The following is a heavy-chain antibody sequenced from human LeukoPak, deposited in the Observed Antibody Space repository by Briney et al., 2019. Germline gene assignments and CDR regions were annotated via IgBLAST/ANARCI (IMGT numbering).Heavy chain of an antibody. CDR1: GFTFDDYW. J-gene: IGHJ4*02. V-gene: IGHV3-7*01. Sequence: GGSLRLSCSASGFTFDDYWMSWVRQAPGQGLEWVANINQDGSEKYYLDSAKGRFTISRDNARNSLYLQVNSLRAEDTAVYYCARGGTSGYSSTRHFWGGNYYFDYWGQGSLVTVSS. D-gene: IGHD2-2*01. CDR3: ARGGTSGYSSTRHFWGGNYYFDY. CDR2: INQDGSEK.